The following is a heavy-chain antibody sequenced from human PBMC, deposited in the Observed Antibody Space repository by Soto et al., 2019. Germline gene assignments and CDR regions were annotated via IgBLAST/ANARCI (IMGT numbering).Heavy chain of an antibody. D-gene: IGHD3-10*01. CDR2: IYPGDSDT. J-gene: IGHJ6*02. Sequence: GASMQISCQGSGYPFASYWSVLVRKLPGKGLEWMGIIYPGDSDTRYSPSFQGQVTISADKSISTAYLQWSSLKASDTAMYYCARQSQASEGGDYYYGMDGWGPGPTVTFSS. CDR3: ARQSQASEGGDYYYGMDG. CDR1: GYPFASYW. V-gene: IGHV5-51*01.